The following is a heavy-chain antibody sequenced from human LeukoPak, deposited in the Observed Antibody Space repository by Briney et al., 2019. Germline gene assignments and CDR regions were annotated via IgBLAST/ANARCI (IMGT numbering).Heavy chain of an antibody. Sequence: GGSLRLSCAASGLTVSTNYMTWVRQAPGKGLEWVSIIHSDGSTYYADSVKGRFTISRDNYKNTLYLQMNSLRGEDTAMYYCARDLDHFDSSGSHRRRNYFDYWGQGTLVTVSS. D-gene: IGHD3-22*01. CDR3: ARDLDHFDSSGSHRRRNYFDY. V-gene: IGHV3-53*01. J-gene: IGHJ4*02. CDR2: IHSDGST. CDR1: GLTVSTNY.